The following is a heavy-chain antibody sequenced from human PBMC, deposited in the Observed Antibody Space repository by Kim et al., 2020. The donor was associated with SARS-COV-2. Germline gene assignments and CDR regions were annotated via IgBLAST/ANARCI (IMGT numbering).Heavy chain of an antibody. CDR3: ARPPSPWGAVAGTVDY. Sequence: SETLSLTCTVSGGSISSSSYYWGWIRQPPGKGLEWIGSIYYSGSTYYNPSLKSRVTISVDTSKNQFSLKLSSVTAADTAVYYCARPPSPWGAVAGTVDYWGQGTLVTVSS. V-gene: IGHV4-39*01. J-gene: IGHJ4*02. CDR1: GGSISSSSYY. CDR2: IYYSGST. D-gene: IGHD6-19*01.